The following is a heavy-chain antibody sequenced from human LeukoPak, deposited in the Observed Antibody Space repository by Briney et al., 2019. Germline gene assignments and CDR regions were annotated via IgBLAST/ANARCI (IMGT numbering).Heavy chain of an antibody. J-gene: IGHJ4*02. D-gene: IGHD2-2*01. CDR1: GYTFTDYY. CDR2: INPNSGDT. CDR3: ARANFLYCSSTTCLFDY. V-gene: IGHV1-2*02. Sequence: ASVKASCKASGYTFTDYYLHWVRQAPGQGFEWMGWINPNSGDTNYAQKFQGRVTMTRDTSISTAHMEMSRLRSDDTAVYYCARANFLYCSSTTCLFDYWGQGTLVTVSS.